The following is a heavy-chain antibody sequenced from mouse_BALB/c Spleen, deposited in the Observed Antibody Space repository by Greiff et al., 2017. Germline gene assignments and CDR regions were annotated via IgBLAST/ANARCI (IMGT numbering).Heavy chain of an antibody. CDR3: ARGPDEEGAMDY. CDR2: ISSGGST. CDR1: GFTFSSYA. J-gene: IGHJ4*01. Sequence: EVHLVESGGGLVKPGGSLKLSCAASGFTFSSYAMSWVRQTPEKRLEWVASISSGGSTYYPDSVKGRFTISRDNARNILYLQMSSLRSEDTAMYYCARGPDEEGAMDYWGQGTSVTVSS. V-gene: IGHV5-6-5*01.